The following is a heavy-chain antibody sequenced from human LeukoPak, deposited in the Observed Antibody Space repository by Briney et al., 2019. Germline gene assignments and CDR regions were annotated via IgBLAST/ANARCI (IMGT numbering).Heavy chain of an antibody. CDR2: IYYSGST. Sequence: SETLPLTCTVSGGSISSYYWSWIRQPPGKGLEWIGYIYYSGSTNYNPSLKSRVTISVDTSKNQFSLKLSSVTAADTAVYYCAREGRRSDCSSTSCYAKLYSWFDPWGQGTLVTVSS. V-gene: IGHV4-59*01. CDR3: AREGRRSDCSSTSCYAKLYSWFDP. CDR1: GGSISSYY. D-gene: IGHD2-2*01. J-gene: IGHJ5*02.